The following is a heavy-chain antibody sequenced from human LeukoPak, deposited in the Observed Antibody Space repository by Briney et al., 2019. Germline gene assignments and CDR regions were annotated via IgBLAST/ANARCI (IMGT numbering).Heavy chain of an antibody. V-gene: IGHV4-59*01. CDR2: IYYSGNT. J-gene: IGHJ4*02. CDR1: GGSISSFY. Sequence: SETLSLTCTVSGGSISSFYWSWIRQPPGKGLEWIGYIYYSGNTKYNPSLKSRISISVDTAKNQFSLKLTSVTAADTAVYYCARDVVGGYYFDYWGQGALVTVSS. D-gene: IGHD2-15*01. CDR3: ARDVVGGYYFDY.